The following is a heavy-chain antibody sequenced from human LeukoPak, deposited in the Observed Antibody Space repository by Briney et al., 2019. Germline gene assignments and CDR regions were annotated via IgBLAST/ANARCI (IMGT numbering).Heavy chain of an antibody. CDR1: GFTFSSYG. J-gene: IGHJ4*02. CDR2: ISGSGGST. CDR3: AKVSVAVYYFDY. Sequence: GGTLRLSCAASGFTFSSYGMSWVRQAPGKGLGWVSAISGSGGSTYYADSVKGRFTISRDNSKNTLYLQMNSLRAEDTAVYYCAKVSVAVYYFDYWGQGTLVTVSS. V-gene: IGHV3-23*01. D-gene: IGHD4-11*01.